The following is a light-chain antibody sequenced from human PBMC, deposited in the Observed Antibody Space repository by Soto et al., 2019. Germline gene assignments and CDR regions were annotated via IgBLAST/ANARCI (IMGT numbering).Light chain of an antibody. CDR1: GSDIGAYNF. Sequence: QSALAQPPSASGSPGQSGTISCTGSGSDIGAYNFVSWYQQHPGKAPKLMIFGVTERPSGVPDRFSGYKSGNTASLTFSGLQADDESVYYCDSYAGRNICVFGGGTKLTVL. V-gene: IGLV2-8*01. CDR2: GVT. J-gene: IGLJ3*02. CDR3: DSYAGRNICV.